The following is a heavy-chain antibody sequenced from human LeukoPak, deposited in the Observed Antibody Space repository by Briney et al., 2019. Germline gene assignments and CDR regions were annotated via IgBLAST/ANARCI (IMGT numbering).Heavy chain of an antibody. CDR2: IYTSGNT. V-gene: IGHV4-61*02. D-gene: IGHD3-10*01. CDR1: GGSIRRGSYY. CDR3: ARGLITIVGGDNWFDP. Sequence: PSQTLSLTCTVSGGSIRRGSYYWSWIRQPAGKGLEWIGRIYTSGNTNYNPSLKSRVTISVDTSKNQFSLKLSSVTAADTAVYYCARGLITIVGGDNWFDPWGQGTLVTVSS. J-gene: IGHJ5*02.